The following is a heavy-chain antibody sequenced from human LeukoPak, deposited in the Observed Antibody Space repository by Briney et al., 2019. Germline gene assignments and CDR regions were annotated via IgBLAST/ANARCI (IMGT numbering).Heavy chain of an antibody. D-gene: IGHD3-9*01. Sequence: GGSLRLSCATSGFTDKSNYMNRVRQTPGKGLQWVSIIYSGGSTYYADSVRGRFIISRDDSKDIMYLQMNNLRAEDTAVYYCAKDLTTPHFDWLDGAFDYWGQGTLVTVSS. CDR3: AKDLTTPHFDWLDGAFDY. V-gene: IGHV3-66*01. CDR2: IYSGGST. CDR1: GFTDKSNY. J-gene: IGHJ4*02.